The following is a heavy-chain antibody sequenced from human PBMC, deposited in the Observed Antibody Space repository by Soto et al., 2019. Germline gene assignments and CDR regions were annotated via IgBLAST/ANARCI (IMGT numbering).Heavy chain of an antibody. J-gene: IGHJ6*02. Sequence: GGSLRLSCEASGFTFSDYVMNWVRQGPGKGLEWVSTIGGAGDTYYADSVKGRFTISRDTSRNTLFLQMNSLRAEDTALYFCAKDGTTGGQHYYPMDVWGQGTTATVSS. CDR1: GFTFSDYV. CDR2: IGGAGDT. CDR3: AKDGTTGGQHYYPMDV. V-gene: IGHV3-23*01. D-gene: IGHD2-15*01.